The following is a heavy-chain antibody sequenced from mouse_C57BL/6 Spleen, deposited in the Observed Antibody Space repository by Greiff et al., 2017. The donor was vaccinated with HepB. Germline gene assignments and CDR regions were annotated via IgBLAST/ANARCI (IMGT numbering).Heavy chain of an antibody. CDR2: INPSTGGT. CDR3: ARGPY. CDR1: GYSFTGYY. J-gene: IGHJ3*01. Sequence: VQLQQSGPELVKPGASVKISCKASGYSFTGYYMNWVKQSPEKSLEWIGEINPSTGGTTYNQKFKAKATLTVDKSSSTAYMQLNSLTSEDSAVYYCARGPYWGQGTLVTVSA. V-gene: IGHV1-42*01.